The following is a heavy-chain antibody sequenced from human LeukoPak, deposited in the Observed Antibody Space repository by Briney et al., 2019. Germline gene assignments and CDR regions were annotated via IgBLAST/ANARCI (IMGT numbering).Heavy chain of an antibody. J-gene: IGHJ4*02. D-gene: IGHD2-15*01. V-gene: IGHV3-7*01. CDR3: ARVIRPGYCSGGSCYSVDY. CDR1: RFTFSGYW. Sequence: GGSLRLSCAASRFTFSGYWMTWVRQAPGKGLEWVANLKPDGSEKYYVDSVKGRFTISRDNAKNSLYLQMNSLRADDTAVYYCARVIRPGYCSGGSCYSVDYWGQGTLVTVSS. CDR2: LKPDGSEK.